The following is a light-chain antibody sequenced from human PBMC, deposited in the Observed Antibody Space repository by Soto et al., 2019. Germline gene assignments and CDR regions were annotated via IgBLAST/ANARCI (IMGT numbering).Light chain of an antibody. J-gene: IGKJ4*01. CDR2: KAS. V-gene: IGKV1-5*03. CDR3: QQYDIFSLT. CDR1: QSISSW. Sequence: DTQMTQSPSTLSASVGDRVTITCRASQSISSWLAWYQQKPGKAPKRLIYKASTLESGIPSRFSGGGSGTEFTLTISSLQPDDFATYYCQQYDIFSLTFGGGTKVEVK.